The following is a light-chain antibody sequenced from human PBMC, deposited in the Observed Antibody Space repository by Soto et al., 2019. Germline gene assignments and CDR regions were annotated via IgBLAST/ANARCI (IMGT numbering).Light chain of an antibody. CDR1: QSISSW. V-gene: IGKV1-5*03. CDR2: KAS. Sequence: DIQMTQSPSTLSASVGDRVTITCRASQSISSWLAWYQQKPGKAPKLLIYKASSLESGVPSRFSGSGSGTEFTLTISSLQPDDFATYYGQQYNSDWTFGQGTKVEIK. CDR3: QQYNSDWT. J-gene: IGKJ1*01.